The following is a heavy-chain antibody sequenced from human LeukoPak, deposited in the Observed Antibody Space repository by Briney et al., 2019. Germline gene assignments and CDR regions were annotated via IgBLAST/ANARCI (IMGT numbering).Heavy chain of an antibody. CDR1: GGSISSYF. D-gene: IGHD4-11*01. J-gene: IGHJ5*02. Sequence: PSETLSLTCTVSGGSISSYFWNWLRQPPGKGLEWIGYIYYGGSTNYNPPLKRGVNISIATSKIQFSLKLISVTAADTAVYYCAKSDYNWGLFDPWGQGTLVTVSS. CDR2: IYYGGST. V-gene: IGHV4-59*08. CDR3: AKSDYNWGLFDP.